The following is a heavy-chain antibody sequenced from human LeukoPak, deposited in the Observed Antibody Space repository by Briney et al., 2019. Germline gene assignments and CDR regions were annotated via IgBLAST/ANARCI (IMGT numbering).Heavy chain of an antibody. CDR1: GGTFSSYA. Sequence: SVKVSCKASGGTFSSYAISWVRQAPGQGLEWMGGIIPIFGTANYAQKFQGRVTITADESTSTAYMELSSLRSEDTAVYYCARADSSGYYPSFFNYWGQGTLVTISS. J-gene: IGHJ4*02. D-gene: IGHD3-22*01. V-gene: IGHV1-69*13. CDR2: IIPIFGTA. CDR3: ARADSSGYYPSFFNY.